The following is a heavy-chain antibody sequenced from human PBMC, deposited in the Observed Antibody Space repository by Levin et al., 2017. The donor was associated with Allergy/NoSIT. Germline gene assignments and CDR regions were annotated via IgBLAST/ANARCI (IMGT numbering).Heavy chain of an antibody. Sequence: GESLKISCAASGFSFSSYGMHWVRQAPGKGLEWVAFIWHDGSRKYYVDSVKGRFTISRDNSKNTAFLQMNNLGAEDTAVYHCARIPGSPTQWEVLGDAFDVWGQGTMVTVSS. D-gene: IGHD1-26*01. CDR1: GFSFSSYG. CDR3: ARIPGSPTQWEVLGDAFDV. CDR2: IWHDGSRK. V-gene: IGHV3-33*01. J-gene: IGHJ3*01.